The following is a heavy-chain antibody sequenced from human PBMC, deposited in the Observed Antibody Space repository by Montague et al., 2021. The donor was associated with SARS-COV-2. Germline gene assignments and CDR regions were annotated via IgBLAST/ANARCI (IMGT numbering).Heavy chain of an antibody. J-gene: IGHJ4*02. D-gene: IGHD1-14*01. V-gene: IGHV6-1*01. CDR3: TQERGPGRTTWHCFDY. CDR1: GDSVSSNIAA. Sequence: CAISGDSVSSNIAAWNWIRQSPSRGLEWLGRTYYRSKWYNDYAVSVRRRITISPDTSKNQFTLQLNSVTPEDTAVYYCTQERGPGRTTWHCFDYWGQGTLVTVSS. CDR2: TYYRSKWYN.